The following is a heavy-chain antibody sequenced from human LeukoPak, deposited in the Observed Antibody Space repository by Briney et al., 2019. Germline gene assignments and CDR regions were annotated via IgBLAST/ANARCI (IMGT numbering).Heavy chain of an antibody. Sequence: GGPLRLSCAASGFTFDDYGMSWVRQAPGKGLEWVSGINWNGGSTGYADSVKGRFTISRDNAKNSLYLQMNSLRAEDTALYYCARDDYDSSGKFYGMDVWGQGTTVTVSS. CDR3: ARDDYDSSGKFYGMDV. D-gene: IGHD3-22*01. CDR1: GFTFDDYG. J-gene: IGHJ6*02. V-gene: IGHV3-20*04. CDR2: INWNGGST.